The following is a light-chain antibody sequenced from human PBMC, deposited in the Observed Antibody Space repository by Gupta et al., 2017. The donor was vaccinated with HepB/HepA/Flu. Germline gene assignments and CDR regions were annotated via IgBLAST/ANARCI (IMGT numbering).Light chain of an antibody. J-gene: IGKJ2*01. CDR3: LQEDRSPWS. CDR1: QGIRND. Sequence: AIQMTQSPSSLSASVGDRVTISCRASQGIRNDLGWYQQKVGEAPKLLIYAASILQRGVPSRFSGSGSGTDFTLTISSLEPEDVAIYYCLQEDRSPWSFGQGTKLEIK. V-gene: IGKV1-6*01. CDR2: AAS.